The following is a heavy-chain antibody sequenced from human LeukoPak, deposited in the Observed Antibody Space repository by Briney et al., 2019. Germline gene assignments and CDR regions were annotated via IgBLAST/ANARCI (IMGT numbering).Heavy chain of an antibody. V-gene: IGHV3-20*04. Sequence: GGSLRLSCTASGFAFDEHGMSWVRQVPGKGLEWVSGINWSGGSTGYADPLRGRFTISRDNAKNSLYLQMDSLRAEDTALYYSARAPITSPFYFDSWGQGTLVTVSS. CDR3: ARAPITSPFYFDS. J-gene: IGHJ4*02. CDR1: GFAFDEHG. D-gene: IGHD2-2*01. CDR2: INWSGGST.